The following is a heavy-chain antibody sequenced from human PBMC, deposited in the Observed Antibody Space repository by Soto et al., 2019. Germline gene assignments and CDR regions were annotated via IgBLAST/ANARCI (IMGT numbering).Heavy chain of an antibody. CDR2: IIPILGIA. D-gene: IGHD2-21*01. CDR3: ARERGGGDLDC. CDR1: GGTFSSYT. J-gene: IGHJ4*02. V-gene: IGHV1-69*08. Sequence: QVQLVQSGAEVKKPGSSVKVSCKASGGTFSSYTISWVRQAPGQGLEWMGRIIPILGIANYAQKFQGRVTLSADKSTNTAYMEVSSLRSEDTAIYYCARERGGGDLDCWGQGTLVTVSS.